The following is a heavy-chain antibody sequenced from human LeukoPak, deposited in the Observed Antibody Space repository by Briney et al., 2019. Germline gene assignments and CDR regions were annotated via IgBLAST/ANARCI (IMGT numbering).Heavy chain of an antibody. V-gene: IGHV4-39*07. CDR1: GGSISSSSYY. CDR3: ARDPTPQRLGRVSDY. D-gene: IGHD3-16*01. Sequence: SETLSPTCTVSGGSISSSSYYWGWIRQPPGKGLEWIGSIYYSGSTYYNPSLKSRVTISVDTSKNQFSLKLSSVTAADTAVYYCARDPTPQRLGRVSDYWGQGTLVTVSS. J-gene: IGHJ4*02. CDR2: IYYSGST.